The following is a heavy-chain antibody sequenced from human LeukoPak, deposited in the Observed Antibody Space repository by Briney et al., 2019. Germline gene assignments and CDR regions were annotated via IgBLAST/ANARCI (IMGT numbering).Heavy chain of an antibody. J-gene: IGHJ4*02. D-gene: IGHD3-16*01. CDR1: GGSISSFY. CDR3: ARDQRLGTFDY. V-gene: IGHV4-59*01. CDR2: IYYSGNT. Sequence: SETLSLTCTVSGGSISSFYWSWIRQPPGKGLEWIGYIYYSGNTKYNPSLKSRVTILVDTSKNQFSPKLSSVTAADTAVYYCARDQRLGTFDYWGQGTLVTVSS.